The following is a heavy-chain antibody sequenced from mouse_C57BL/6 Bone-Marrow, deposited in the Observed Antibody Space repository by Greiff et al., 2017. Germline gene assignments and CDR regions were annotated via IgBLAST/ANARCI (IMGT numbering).Heavy chain of an antibody. CDR3: TRRSTVVALYWYFDV. V-gene: IGHV6-6*01. CDR1: GFTFSDAW. D-gene: IGHD1-1*01. J-gene: IGHJ1*03. CDR2: IRNKANNHAT. Sequence: EVQGVESGGGLVQRGGSMKLSCAASGFTFSDAWMDWVRQSPEKGLEWVAEIRNKANNHATYYAESVKGRFTISRDDSKSSVYLQMNSLRAEDTGIYYCTRRSTVVALYWYFDVWGTGTTVTVSS.